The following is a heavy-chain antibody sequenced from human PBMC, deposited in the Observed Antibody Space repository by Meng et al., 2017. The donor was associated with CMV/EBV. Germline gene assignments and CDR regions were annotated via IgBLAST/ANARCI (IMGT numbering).Heavy chain of an antibody. D-gene: IGHD2-15*01. Sequence: GESLKISCAASGFTFSSYGMHWVRQAPGKGLEWEAFIRYDGSNKYYADSVKGRFTISRDNSKNTLYLQMNSLRAEDTAVYYCARDDCSGGSCSYGMDVWGQGTTVTVSS. CDR1: GFTFSSYG. V-gene: IGHV3-30*02. J-gene: IGHJ6*02. CDR2: IRYDGSNK. CDR3: ARDDCSGGSCSYGMDV.